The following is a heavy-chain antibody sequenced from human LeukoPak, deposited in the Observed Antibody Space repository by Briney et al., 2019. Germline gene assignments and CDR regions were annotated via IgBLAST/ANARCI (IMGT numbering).Heavy chain of an antibody. V-gene: IGHV1-18*01. Sequence: ASVKASCKASGYTFKTYGLSWVRQTPGQRLEWMGWISAYNGNTNYAQKFQGRVTMTTDTSTTTAYMELRSLRADDTAVYYCARDRIAVRPNWFDAWGQGTLVTVSS. D-gene: IGHD6-6*01. CDR1: GYTFKTYG. J-gene: IGHJ5*02. CDR3: ARDRIAVRPNWFDA. CDR2: ISAYNGNT.